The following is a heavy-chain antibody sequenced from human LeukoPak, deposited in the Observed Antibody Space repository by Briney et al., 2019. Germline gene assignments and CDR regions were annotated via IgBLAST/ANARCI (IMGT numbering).Heavy chain of an antibody. Sequence: KPSETLSLTCTVSGGSISSSSYYWGWIRQPPGKGLEWIGNIYYSGTTYYNPSLKSRVTISVDTSKNQFSLKLSSVTAADTAVYYCARYRRVPAATGGYNWFDPWGQGTQVTVSS. J-gene: IGHJ5*02. CDR3: ARYRRVPAATGGYNWFDP. CDR2: IYYSGTT. CDR1: GGSISSSSYY. V-gene: IGHV4-39*01. D-gene: IGHD2-2*01.